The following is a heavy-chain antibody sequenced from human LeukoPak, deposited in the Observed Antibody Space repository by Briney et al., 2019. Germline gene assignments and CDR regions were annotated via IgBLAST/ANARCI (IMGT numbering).Heavy chain of an antibody. Sequence: PGGSLRLSCAASGFTLSSYWMRWVRPAPGKGLVWVARINSDGSSTSYADSVKGRFTISRANAKNTLYLQMNSLRAEDTAVYYCARCPGSTVWDAFDIWGQGTMVTVSS. CDR3: ARCPGSTVWDAFDI. CDR1: GFTLSSYW. V-gene: IGHV3-74*01. J-gene: IGHJ3*02. CDR2: INSDGSST. D-gene: IGHD4-17*01.